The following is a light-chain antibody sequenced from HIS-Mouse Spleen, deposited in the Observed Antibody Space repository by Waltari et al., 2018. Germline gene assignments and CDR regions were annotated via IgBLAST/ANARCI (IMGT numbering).Light chain of an antibody. J-gene: IGKJ4*01. V-gene: IGKV3D-15*03. CDR1: QSVSSN. CDR2: GAS. CDR3: QQYNNWPPLT. Sequence: EIVMTQSPATLSVSPGERATLSCRARQSVSSNLAWYQQKPGQAPRLLIYGASIRATGIPARFSGSVSGTEFTLTISILQSEDFAVYYCQQYNNWPPLTFGGGTKVEIK.